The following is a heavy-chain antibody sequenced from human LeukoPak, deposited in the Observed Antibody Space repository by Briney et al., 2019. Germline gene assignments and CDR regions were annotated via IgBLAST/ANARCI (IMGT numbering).Heavy chain of an antibody. D-gene: IGHD3-16*01. CDR1: GGTFSSYA. Sequence: SVKVSCKASGGTFSSYAISWVRQAPGQGLEWMGRIIPIFGTANYAQKFQGRVTITTDESTSTAYMELSSLRSEDTAVYYCAILGLYDLGAFDIWGQGTVVTVSS. CDR3: AILGLYDLGAFDI. CDR2: IIPIFGTA. J-gene: IGHJ3*02. V-gene: IGHV1-69*05.